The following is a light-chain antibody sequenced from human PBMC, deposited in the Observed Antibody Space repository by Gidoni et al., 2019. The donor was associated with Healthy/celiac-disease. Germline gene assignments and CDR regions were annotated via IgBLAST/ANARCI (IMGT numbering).Light chain of an antibody. Sequence: IVLSPSPGTLSLSPGVRATISSRASESVSSSYLAWYQQKPGQAPMLLIYGASSRATGIPDRFSGSGSGTDFTLTIIRLEHEAFAVYYCQDYGSSLLGQGTKLEIK. CDR2: GAS. CDR3: QDYGSSL. CDR1: ESVSSSY. J-gene: IGKJ2*01. V-gene: IGKV3-20*01.